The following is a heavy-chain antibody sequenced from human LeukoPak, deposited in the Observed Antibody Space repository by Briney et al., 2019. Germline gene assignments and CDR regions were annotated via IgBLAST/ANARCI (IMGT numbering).Heavy chain of an antibody. CDR1: GYTFTGYY. CDR3: AGNQPTTNYYYYGMDV. D-gene: IGHD1-1*01. J-gene: IGHJ6*02. V-gene: IGHV1-2*02. CDR2: INPNSGGT. Sequence: GASVKVSCKASGYTFTGYYMHWVRQAPGQGFEWMGWINPNSGGTNYAQKFQGRVTMTRDTSISTAYMELSRLRSDDTAVYYCAGNQPTTNYYYYGMDVWGQGTTVTVSS.